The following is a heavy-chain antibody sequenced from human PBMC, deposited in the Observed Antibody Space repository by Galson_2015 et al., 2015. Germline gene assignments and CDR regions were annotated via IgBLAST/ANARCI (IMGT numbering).Heavy chain of an antibody. CDR3: ARTHAVAGTKAYYFDY. CDR1: GLTFSSYA. D-gene: IGHD6-19*01. V-gene: IGHV3-30-3*01. CDR2: ISYDGSNK. Sequence: SLRLSCAASGLTFSSYAMHWVRQAPGKGLEWVAVISYDGSNKYYADSVKGRFTISRDNSKNTLYLQMNSLRAEDTAVYYCARTHAVAGTKAYYFDYWGQGTLVTVSS. J-gene: IGHJ4*02.